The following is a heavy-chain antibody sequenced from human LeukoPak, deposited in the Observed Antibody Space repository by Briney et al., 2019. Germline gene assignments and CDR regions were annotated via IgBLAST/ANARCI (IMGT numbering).Heavy chain of an antibody. CDR2: INHSGST. J-gene: IGHJ4*02. D-gene: IGHD5-12*01. CDR1: GGSFSGYY. CDR3: ARGWRGYSYDS. Sequence: SETLSLTCAVYGGSFSGYYWSWIRQPPGKGLEWIGEINHSGSTNYNPSLKSRVTISIDTSEKQFSLKLSSVTAADTAMYYCARGWRGYSYDSWGQGTLVTVSS. V-gene: IGHV4-34*01.